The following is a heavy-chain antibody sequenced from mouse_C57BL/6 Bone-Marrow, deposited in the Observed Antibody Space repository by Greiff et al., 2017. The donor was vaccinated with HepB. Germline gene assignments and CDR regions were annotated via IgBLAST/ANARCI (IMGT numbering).Heavy chain of an antibody. Sequence: QVQLKQPGAELVKPGASVKVSCKASGYTFTSYWMHWVKQRPGQGLEWIGRIHPSDSDTNYNQKFKGKATLTVDKSSSTAYMQLSSLTSEDSAVYYCAIGLRLRYYAMDYWGQGTSVTVSS. D-gene: IGHD3-2*02. J-gene: IGHJ4*01. CDR1: GYTFTSYW. CDR2: IHPSDSDT. CDR3: AIGLRLRYYAMDY. V-gene: IGHV1-74*01.